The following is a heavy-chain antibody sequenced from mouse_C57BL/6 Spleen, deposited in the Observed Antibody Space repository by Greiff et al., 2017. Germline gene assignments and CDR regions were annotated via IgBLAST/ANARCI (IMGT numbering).Heavy chain of an antibody. Sequence: EVKLQESGAELVRPGASVKLSCTASGFNIKDDYMHWVKQRPEQGLEWIGWIDPENGDTEYASKFQGKATITADTSSNTAYLQLSSLTSEDTAVHYCTTGDYGGAYWGQGTLVTVSA. J-gene: IGHJ3*01. CDR3: TTGDYGGAY. V-gene: IGHV14-4*01. CDR2: IDPENGDT. CDR1: GFNIKDDY. D-gene: IGHD2-4*01.